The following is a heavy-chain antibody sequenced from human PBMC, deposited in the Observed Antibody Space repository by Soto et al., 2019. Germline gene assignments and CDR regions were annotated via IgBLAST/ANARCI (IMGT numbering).Heavy chain of an antibody. J-gene: IGHJ3*02. CDR2: IDPSDSYT. Sequence: GESLKISCKGSGYSFTSYWISWVRQMPGKGLEWMGRIDPSDSYTNYSPSFQGHVTISADKSISTAYLQWSSLKASDTAMYYCERRRHDAFDIWGQGTMVTVSS. CDR3: ERRRHDAFDI. CDR1: GYSFTSYW. V-gene: IGHV5-10-1*01.